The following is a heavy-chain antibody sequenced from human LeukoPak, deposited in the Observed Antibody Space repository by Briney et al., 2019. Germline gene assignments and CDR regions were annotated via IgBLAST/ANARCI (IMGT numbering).Heavy chain of an antibody. J-gene: IGHJ6*02. CDR2: ISTYNGNT. Sequence: ASVKVSCKASGYTFTKYGITWVRQAPGQGLEWMGWISTYNGNTNYAQKLQGRVTMTTDTSTSTAYMELRSLISDDAAVYYCAGDLAGTVIWGQGTTVTVSS. D-gene: IGHD6-19*01. V-gene: IGHV1-18*01. CDR1: GYTFTKYG. CDR3: AGDLAGTVI.